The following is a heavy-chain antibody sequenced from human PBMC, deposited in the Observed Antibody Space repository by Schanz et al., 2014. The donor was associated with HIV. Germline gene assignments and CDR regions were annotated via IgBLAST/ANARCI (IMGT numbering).Heavy chain of an antibody. Sequence: EVQLVESGGGLVKPGRSLRLSCTASGFTFKSYAMSWVRQAPGKGLEWVSAISATGGSTYYADSVKGRFTISRDNSKNTLYLQMNSLRPEDTAVYYCAKAYSSGFSGAGSWGQGALVTVSS. V-gene: IGHV3-23*04. CDR3: AKAYSSGFSGAGS. CDR1: GFTFKSYA. J-gene: IGHJ5*02. D-gene: IGHD5-18*01. CDR2: ISATGGST.